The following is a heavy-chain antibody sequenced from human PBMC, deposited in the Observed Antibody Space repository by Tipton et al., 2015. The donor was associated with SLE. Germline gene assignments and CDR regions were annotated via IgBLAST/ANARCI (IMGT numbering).Heavy chain of an antibody. Sequence: TLSLTCTVSGDSISRGSYYWSWIRQSAGKGLEWIGRIYTRGSTNYNLSLKSRVTISVDTSKNQFSLKLSSVTAADTAVYYCAHDFWSGPLDYFDYWGQGILVTVSS. V-gene: IGHV4-61*02. J-gene: IGHJ4*02. CDR2: IYTRGST. CDR1: GDSISRGSYY. CDR3: AHDFWSGPLDYFDY. D-gene: IGHD3-3*01.